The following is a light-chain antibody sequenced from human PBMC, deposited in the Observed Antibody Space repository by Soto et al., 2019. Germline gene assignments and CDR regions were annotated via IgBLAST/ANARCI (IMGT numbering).Light chain of an antibody. CDR1: QSVSSYY. J-gene: IGKJ3*01. CDR2: AAS. CDR3: QQYGSSPIT. Sequence: EIVLTQSPGTLSLSPGERATLSCRASQSVSSYYLAWYQQKPGQAPRLLIYAASSRATGIPDRFSGGGSGTDFTLTISRLEPEDFAVYYCQQYGSSPITFGPGTKVDLK. V-gene: IGKV3-20*01.